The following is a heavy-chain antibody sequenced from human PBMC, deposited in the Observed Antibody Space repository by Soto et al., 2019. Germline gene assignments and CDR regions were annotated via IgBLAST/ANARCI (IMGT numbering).Heavy chain of an antibody. CDR3: ARGEQYSGRIFDY. Sequence: PSQTLSLTCAITGDSVSSDSAGWSWVRQSPSRGLEWLGRTYYRSKWYYEYAVSVRGRITINPDTSKNQYSLQLNSVTPEDTAVYFCARGEQYSGRIFDYWGQGTLVTVSS. J-gene: IGHJ4*01. D-gene: IGHD1-26*01. V-gene: IGHV6-1*01. CDR2: TYYRSKWYY. CDR1: GDSVSSDSAG.